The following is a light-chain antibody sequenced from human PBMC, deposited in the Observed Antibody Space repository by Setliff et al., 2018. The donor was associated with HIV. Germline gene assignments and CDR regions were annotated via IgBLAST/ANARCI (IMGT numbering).Light chain of an antibody. V-gene: IGLV3-21*04. J-gene: IGLJ1*01. Sequence: SYELTQPPSVSVAPGKTARITFGGNNIGSKSVHWYQQKPGQAPALVIYYDSDRPSWIPERFSGSNSGNTATLTISRVEAGDEADYYCQVWDSSSDHPYVFGTGTKVTVL. CDR1: NIGSKS. CDR2: YDS. CDR3: QVWDSSSDHPYV.